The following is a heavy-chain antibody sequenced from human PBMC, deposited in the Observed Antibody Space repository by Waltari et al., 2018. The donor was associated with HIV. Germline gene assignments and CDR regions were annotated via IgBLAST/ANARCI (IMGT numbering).Heavy chain of an antibody. V-gene: IGHV4-39*01. D-gene: IGHD3-3*01. Sequence: QLQLQESGPGLVKPSETLSLTCTVSGGSIRSRSYDWGWIRQPPGKGPEWIGSIYYSGSTYYNPSLKSRVTISVDTSKNQFSLKLSSVTAADTAVYYCARLAPYYDFWSGYYTSDAFDIWGQGTMVTVSS. CDR1: GGSIRSRSYD. J-gene: IGHJ3*02. CDR2: IYYSGST. CDR3: ARLAPYYDFWSGYYTSDAFDI.